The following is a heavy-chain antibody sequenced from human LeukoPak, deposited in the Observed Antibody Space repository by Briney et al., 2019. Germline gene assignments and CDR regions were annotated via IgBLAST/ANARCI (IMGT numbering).Heavy chain of an antibody. J-gene: IGHJ5*02. CDR1: GASIRTYY. CDR2: IYYDGTA. CDR3: VRGRDGYSS. D-gene: IGHD5-24*01. V-gene: IGHV4-59*01. Sequence: SETLSLTCIVSGASIRTYYWTWIRQPPGKGLEWIGYIYYDGTANYNPSLKSRVTISVDMSKNQFSLKLNSVTAADTAVYYCVRGRDGYSSWGQGSLVTVSS.